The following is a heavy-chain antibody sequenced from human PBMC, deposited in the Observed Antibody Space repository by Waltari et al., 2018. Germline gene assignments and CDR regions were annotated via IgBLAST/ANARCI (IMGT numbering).Heavy chain of an antibody. J-gene: IGHJ3*02. D-gene: IGHD2-8*01. CDR1: GFTFSRSW. V-gene: IGHV3-15*01. CDR2: IKSETDGGTT. CDR3: TTGGVKGPHDAFDI. Sequence: VQLVDSGGGLVKPGGSLSLSCAASGFTFSRSWMSWVRQAPGEGLEWICRIKSETDGGTTDYAAPVKGRFTISRDESKNTLYLQLNSLKTEDTAVYYCTTGGVKGPHDAFDIWGQGAMVTVSS.